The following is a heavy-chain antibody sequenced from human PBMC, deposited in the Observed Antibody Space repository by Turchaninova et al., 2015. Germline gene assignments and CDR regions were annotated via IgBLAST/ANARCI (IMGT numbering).Heavy chain of an antibody. J-gene: IGHJ6*02. V-gene: IGHV5-51*01. CDR2: ILPGDSDT. CDR3: ARQTGLNGMDV. CDR1: GYIFTSSW. Sequence: EVQLVQSGAEVKKPGESLKISCRGSGYIFTSSWIGWVRQMPGKGLEWLGTILPGDSDTRYGPTSQGQVTISATKSISTSYLQWSSLKASDTAMYYCARQTGLNGMDVWGQGTTVTVSS.